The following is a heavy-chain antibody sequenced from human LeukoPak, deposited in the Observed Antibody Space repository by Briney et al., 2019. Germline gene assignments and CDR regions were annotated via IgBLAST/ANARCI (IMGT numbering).Heavy chain of an antibody. V-gene: IGHV3-30*02. CDR3: ARGLIVVVPAAYDY. Sequence: PGGSLRLSCAASGFTFSTYGMHWVRQAPGKGLEWVSFIRYDGSNKDYADSVKGRFTISRDNSKNTLYVQMNSLRSDDTAVYYCARGLIVVVPAAYDYWGQGTLVTVSS. D-gene: IGHD2-2*01. J-gene: IGHJ4*02. CDR2: IRYDGSNK. CDR1: GFTFSTYG.